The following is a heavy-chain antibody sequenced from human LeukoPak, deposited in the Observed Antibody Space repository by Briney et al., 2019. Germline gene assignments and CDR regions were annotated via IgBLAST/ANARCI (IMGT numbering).Heavy chain of an antibody. Sequence: PGGSLRLSCAASGFTFSSYSMNWVRQAPGKGLEWVSSISSSSSYIYYADSVKGRFTISRDNAKNSLYLQMNSLRAEDTAVYYCARDGGGDIIVVVAATLDYWGQGTLVTVSS. CDR3: ARDGGGDIIVVVAATLDY. J-gene: IGHJ4*02. D-gene: IGHD2-15*01. CDR1: GFTFSSYS. V-gene: IGHV3-21*01. CDR2: ISSSSSYI.